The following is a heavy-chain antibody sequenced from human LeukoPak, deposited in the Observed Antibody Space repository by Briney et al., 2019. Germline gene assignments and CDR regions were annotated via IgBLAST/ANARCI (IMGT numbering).Heavy chain of an antibody. J-gene: IGHJ6*02. D-gene: IGHD1-1*01. Sequence: GGSLRLSCAASGFTFAGYTTHWVRQAPGKGLEWATLITYDGSTKYYADSVKGRFTISRDNSKNTLYLEMNALRAEDTAVYYCARYNWNDEILNYYYYGMDVWGQGTTVTVSS. CDR1: GFTFAGYT. V-gene: IGHV3-30*04. CDR2: ITYDGSTK. CDR3: ARYNWNDEILNYYYYGMDV.